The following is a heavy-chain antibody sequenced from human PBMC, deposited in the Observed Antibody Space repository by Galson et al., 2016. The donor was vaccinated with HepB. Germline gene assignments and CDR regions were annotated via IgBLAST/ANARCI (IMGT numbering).Heavy chain of an antibody. CDR3: ASIWGN. CDR1: GYNFSRHW. Sequence: QSGAEVKKPGESLKISCKGSGYNFSRHWIGWVRQMSGKGLEWMGIIYAGNSDTRYSPSFQGQVTISVDKSISTAYLQWSSLKASDTAMYYCASIWGNWGQGTLVTVSS. V-gene: IGHV5-51*01. D-gene: IGHD3-16*01. J-gene: IGHJ4*02. CDR2: IYAGNSDT.